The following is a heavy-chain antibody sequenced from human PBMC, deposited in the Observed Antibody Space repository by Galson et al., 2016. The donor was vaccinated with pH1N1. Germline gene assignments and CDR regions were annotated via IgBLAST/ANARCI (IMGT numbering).Heavy chain of an antibody. Sequence: QSGAEVKKPGESLKISCKGTGYSFSTYWIAWVRQMPGEGLEWMGIIYPGDSDTRYSPSFQGQVTISADKSISAACLQWSSLQASDTAMYFCARLGVPATIDYHYYMDVWGKGTTVTVSS. CDR1: GYSFSTYW. CDR2: IYPGDSDT. J-gene: IGHJ6*03. D-gene: IGHD2-2*01. CDR3: ARLGVPATIDYHYYMDV. V-gene: IGHV5-51*01.